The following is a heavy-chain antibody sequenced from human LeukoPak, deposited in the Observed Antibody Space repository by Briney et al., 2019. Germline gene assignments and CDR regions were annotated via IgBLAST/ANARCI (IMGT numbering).Heavy chain of an antibody. CDR3: ARGRGGTVVRGYLDY. V-gene: IGHV1-8*01. J-gene: IGHJ4*02. CDR1: GYTFTNYD. CDR2: MNSNSGNT. Sequence: GASVKVSCKASGYTFTNYDIMWVRQATGQGPEWMGWMNSNSGNTGYAQKFQSRVTMTRDTSINTAYMELHSLTSEDTAVYYCARGRGGTVVRGYLDYWGQGTLVTVSS. D-gene: IGHD3-10*01.